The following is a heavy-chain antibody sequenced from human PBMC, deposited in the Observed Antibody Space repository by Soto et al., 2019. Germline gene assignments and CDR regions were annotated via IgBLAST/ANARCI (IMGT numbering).Heavy chain of an antibody. CDR1: GGSVSSANNY. D-gene: IGHD3-16*01. Sequence: QVQLQESGPGLVKPSETLSLTCSVSGGSVSSANNYWSWVRQPPGKGLEWIGYIYNSGSTHYNPSHTRQVTISVDTSKNQFSLKLSSVTAADTAVYYCTRDRMTTLDWGQGTLVTVSS. CDR2: IYNSGST. J-gene: IGHJ4*02. CDR3: TRDRMTTLD. V-gene: IGHV4-61*01.